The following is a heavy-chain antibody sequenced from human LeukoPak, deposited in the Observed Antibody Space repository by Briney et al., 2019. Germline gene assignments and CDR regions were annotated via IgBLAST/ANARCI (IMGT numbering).Heavy chain of an antibody. CDR1: GFTFSSYE. V-gene: IGHV3-48*03. Sequence: GGSLRLSCAASGFTFSSYEMNWVRQAPGKGLEWVSYIGSSGSTIHYADSVKGRFIISRDNAKNPLYLQMNSLRAEDTAVYHCARDSLYSNSYGHWFDPWGQGTLVTVSS. D-gene: IGHD6-6*01. CDR3: ARDSLYSNSYGHWFDP. J-gene: IGHJ5*02. CDR2: IGSSGSTI.